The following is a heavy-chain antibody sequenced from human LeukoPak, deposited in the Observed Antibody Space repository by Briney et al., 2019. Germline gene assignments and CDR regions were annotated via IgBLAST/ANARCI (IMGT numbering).Heavy chain of an antibody. Sequence: ASVKVSCKASGYTFTSYGIIWVRQAPGQGLEWMGWISAYNGNTNYAQKLQGRVTMTTDTSTSTAYMELRSLRSDDTAVYYCARDQPLRTSTTGTTLTDYWGQGTLVTVSS. CDR1: GYTFTSYG. CDR3: ARDQPLRTSTTGTTLTDY. CDR2: ISAYNGNT. V-gene: IGHV1-18*01. D-gene: IGHD1-1*01. J-gene: IGHJ4*02.